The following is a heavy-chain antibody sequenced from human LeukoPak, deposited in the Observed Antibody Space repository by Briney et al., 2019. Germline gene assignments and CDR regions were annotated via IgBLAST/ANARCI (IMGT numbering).Heavy chain of an antibody. CDR1: GLTFSRSW. D-gene: IGHD3-9*01. J-gene: IGHJ3*02. V-gene: IGHV3-21*01. CDR2: ISSSSSYI. CDR3: ARDWYDNSDAFDI. Sequence: GGSLRLSCAVSGLTFSRSWIVWIRQAPGKGLEWVSSISSSSSYIYYADSVKGRFTISRDNAKNSLYLQMNSLRAEDTAVYYCARDWYDNSDAFDIWGHGTMVTVSS.